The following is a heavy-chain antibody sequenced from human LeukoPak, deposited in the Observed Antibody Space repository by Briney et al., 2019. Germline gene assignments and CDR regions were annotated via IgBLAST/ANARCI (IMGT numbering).Heavy chain of an antibody. V-gene: IGHV4-31*03. CDR1: GGSISSGGYY. CDR3: ARGGLRPLNWFDP. D-gene: IGHD3-16*01. Sequence: KTSETLSLTCPVSGGSISSGGYYWSWIRQHPGKGLEWIGYIYYSGSTYYNPSLKSRVTISVDTSKNQFSLKLSSVTAADTAVYYCARGGLRPLNWFDPWGQGTLVTVSS. CDR2: IYYSGST. J-gene: IGHJ5*02.